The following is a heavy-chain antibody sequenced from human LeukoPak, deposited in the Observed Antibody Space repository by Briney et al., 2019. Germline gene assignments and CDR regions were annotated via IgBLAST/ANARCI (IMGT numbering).Heavy chain of an antibody. J-gene: IGHJ4*02. CDR3: ARVYYDSSGHD. Sequence: PGESLRLSCAASGFTFSSYWMSWVRQAPGKGLEWVANIKQDGSEKYYVDSVKGRFTISRDNAKNSLYLQMNSLRVEDTAVYYCARVYYDSSGHDWGQGTLVTVSS. CDR1: GFTFSSYW. V-gene: IGHV3-7*01. CDR2: IKQDGSEK. D-gene: IGHD3-22*01.